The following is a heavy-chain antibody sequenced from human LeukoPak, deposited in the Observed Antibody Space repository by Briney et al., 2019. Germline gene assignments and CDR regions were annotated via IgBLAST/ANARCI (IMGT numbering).Heavy chain of an antibody. V-gene: IGHV3-33*01. D-gene: IGHD1-26*01. CDR3: ARPTYSGSYYWFDY. Sequence: GGSLRHSCAASGFTFSSYGVHWVRQAPGKGLEWVAVIWYDGSNKYYADSVKGRFTISRDNSKNTLYLQMNSLRAEDTAVYYCARPTYSGSYYWFDYWGQGTLVTVSS. CDR2: IWYDGSNK. J-gene: IGHJ4*02. CDR1: GFTFSSYG.